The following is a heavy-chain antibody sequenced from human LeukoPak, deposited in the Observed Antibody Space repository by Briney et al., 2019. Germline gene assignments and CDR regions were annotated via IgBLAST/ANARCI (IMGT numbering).Heavy chain of an antibody. V-gene: IGHV3-23*01. CDR2: ISSNGVNT. CDR3: AKVNWGSRCFDY. D-gene: IGHD7-27*01. J-gene: IGHJ4*02. CDR1: GFTFSSYA. Sequence: GGSLRLSCAASGFTFSSYAMTWVRQAPGKGLEWVSLISSNGVNTYYADSVKGRFTISRDNSKNTLYVQMNSLRAEDTAVYRCAKVNWGSRCFDYWGQGTLVTVSS.